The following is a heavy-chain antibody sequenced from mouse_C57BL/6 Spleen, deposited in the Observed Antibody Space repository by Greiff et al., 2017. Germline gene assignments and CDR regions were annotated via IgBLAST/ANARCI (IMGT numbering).Heavy chain of an antibody. V-gene: IGHV1-69*01. Sequence: QVQLQQPGAELVMPGASVKLSCKASGYTFTSYWMHWVKQRPGQGLEWIGEIDPSDSYTNYNQKFKGKSTLTVDKSSSTAYMQLSSLTSEDSAVYYCARGGTWYAMDYWGQGTSVTVSS. CDR2: IDPSDSYT. CDR3: ARGGTWYAMDY. J-gene: IGHJ4*01. D-gene: IGHD3-3*01. CDR1: GYTFTSYW.